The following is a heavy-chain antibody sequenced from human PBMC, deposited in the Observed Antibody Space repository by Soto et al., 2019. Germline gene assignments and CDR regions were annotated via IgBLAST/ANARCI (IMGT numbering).Heavy chain of an antibody. Sequence: QLQLVESGGGLVKPGGSLRLYCAASGFTLSDYYMSWIRQAPGKGLAWVADISGRDSTKYYADAVKGRFTISRDNAKNSLDMQMNSLRAEDTVTYYCARFACTSKLWTRPDSWFDPWGQGTLVTVSS. J-gene: IGHJ5*02. V-gene: IGHV3-11*01. CDR3: ARFACTSKLWTRPDSWFDP. CDR1: GFTLSDYY. D-gene: IGHD1-1*01. CDR2: ISGRDSTK.